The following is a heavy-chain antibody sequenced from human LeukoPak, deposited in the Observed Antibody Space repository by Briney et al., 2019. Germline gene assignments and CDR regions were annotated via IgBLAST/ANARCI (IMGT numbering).Heavy chain of an antibody. CDR1: GYTFTGYY. CDR3: ARDKSGNLSFDY. D-gene: IGHD4-23*01. V-gene: IGHV1-2*02. Sequence: ASVKVSCKASGYTFTGYYLHWVRQAPGQGLEWMGWINPNSGGTNYAQKFQGRVTMTRDTSISTAYMELSRLRSDDTAVYYCARDKSGNLSFDYWGQGTLVTVSS. CDR2: INPNSGGT. J-gene: IGHJ4*02.